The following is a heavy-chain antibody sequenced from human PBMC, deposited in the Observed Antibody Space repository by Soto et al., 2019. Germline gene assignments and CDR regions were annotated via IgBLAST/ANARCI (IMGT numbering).Heavy chain of an antibody. D-gene: IGHD3-16*01. CDR1: GGSISSYY. CDR2: IYYSWST. CDR3: ARRYGGNFDY. V-gene: IGHV4-59*01. J-gene: IGHJ4*02. Sequence: ETLSLTCSVSGGSISSYYWSWIRQPPGKGLEWIGYIYYSWSTNYNPSLKSRVTISVDTSKNQFSLKLSSVTAADTAVYYCARRYGGNFDYWGQGTLVTVSS.